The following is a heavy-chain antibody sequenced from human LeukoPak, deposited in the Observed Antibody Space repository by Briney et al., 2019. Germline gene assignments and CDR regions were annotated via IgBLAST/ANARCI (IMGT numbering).Heavy chain of an antibody. CDR2: IYHSGST. D-gene: IGHD3-16*01. V-gene: IGHV4-4*02. J-gene: IGHJ3*02. CDR1: GGSISSSNW. CDR3: ARRGPDAFDI. Sequence: PSWTLSVNCAGSGGSISSSNWWSWVRQPPGKGLEWIGEIYHSGSTNYNPSLKSRVTISVDKSKNQFSLKLSSVTAADTAVHYCARRGPDAFDIWGQGTMVTVSS.